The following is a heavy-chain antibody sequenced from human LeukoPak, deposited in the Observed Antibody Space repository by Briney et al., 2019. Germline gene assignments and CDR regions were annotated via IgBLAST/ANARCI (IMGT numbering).Heavy chain of an antibody. J-gene: IGHJ4*02. CDR3: ARGFPPSSRYGGGSPVDY. Sequence: AASVKVSCKASGYTFTSYDINWVRQATGQGLEWMGWMNPNSGNTGYAQKFQGRVTMTRNTSISTAYMELSSLRSEDTAVYYCARGFPPSSRYGGGSPVDYWGQGTLVTVSS. CDR1: GYTFTSYD. V-gene: IGHV1-8*01. CDR2: MNPNSGNT. D-gene: IGHD6-13*01.